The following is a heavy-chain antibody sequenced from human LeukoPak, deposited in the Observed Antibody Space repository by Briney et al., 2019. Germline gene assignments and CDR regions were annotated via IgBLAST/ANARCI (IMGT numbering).Heavy chain of an antibody. Sequence: GASVTVSCKASGYTFTGYYMHWVRQAPGQGLEWMGWINPNSGGTNYAQKFQGRVTMTRDTSISTAYMELSRLRSDDTAVYYCARSPSVYDILTGYPGWYFDLWGRGTLVTVSS. D-gene: IGHD3-9*01. J-gene: IGHJ2*01. CDR2: INPNSGGT. V-gene: IGHV1-2*02. CDR1: GYTFTGYY. CDR3: ARSPSVYDILTGYPGWYFDL.